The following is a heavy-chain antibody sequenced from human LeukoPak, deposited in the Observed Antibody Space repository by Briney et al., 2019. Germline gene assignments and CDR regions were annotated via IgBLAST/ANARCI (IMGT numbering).Heavy chain of an antibody. V-gene: IGHV3-23*01. CDR2: ISGSGGST. Sequence: PGGSLRLSCAASGFTFSSYAMSWVRQAPGKGLEWVSAISGSGGSTYYADSVKGRFTISRDNPKNTLYLQMNSLRAEDTAVYYCAKDGSRYYDSSGYPYWGQGTLVTVSS. J-gene: IGHJ4*02. CDR1: GFTFSSYA. CDR3: AKDGSRYYDSSGYPY. D-gene: IGHD3-22*01.